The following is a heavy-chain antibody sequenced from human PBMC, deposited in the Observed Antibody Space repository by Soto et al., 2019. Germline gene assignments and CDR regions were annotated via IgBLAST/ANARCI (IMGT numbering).Heavy chain of an antibody. D-gene: IGHD3-3*01. V-gene: IGHV3-7*01. Sequence: PGGSLRLSCAASGFPFSSYWMSWVRQAPGKGLEWVANIKQDGSEKYYVDSVKGRFTISRDNAKNSLYLQMNSLRAEDTAVYYCARGSRVLRFLEWLPNYYYYYYMDVWGKGTTVTVS. J-gene: IGHJ6*03. CDR2: IKQDGSEK. CDR1: GFPFSSYW. CDR3: ARGSRVLRFLEWLPNYYYYYYMDV.